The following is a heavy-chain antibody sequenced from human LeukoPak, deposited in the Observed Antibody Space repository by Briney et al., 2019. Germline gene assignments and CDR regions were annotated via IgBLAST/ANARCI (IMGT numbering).Heavy chain of an antibody. J-gene: IGHJ3*02. D-gene: IGHD3-3*01. CDR2: IRYDGSNK. CDR1: GVTFSSYG. CDR3: ANFFATYYAKGPAFDI. Sequence: GGSLRLSCAASGVTFSSYGMHWVRQAPGKGLEWVAFIRYDGSNKYYADSVKGRFTISRDNSKNTLYLQMNSLRAEDTAVYYCANFFATYYAKGPAFDIWGQGTMVTVSS. V-gene: IGHV3-30*02.